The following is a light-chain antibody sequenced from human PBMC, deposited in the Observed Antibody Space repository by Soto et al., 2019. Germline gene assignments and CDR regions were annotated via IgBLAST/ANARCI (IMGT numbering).Light chain of an antibody. V-gene: IGLV1-44*01. CDR3: QSYDTGLTGHVL. CDR2: AST. J-gene: IGLJ2*01. CDR1: SSNIGGNT. Sequence: QSVLTQPPSASGTPGQRVTISCSGSSSNIGGNTVNWYQQLPGTAPKLLIYASTNRPSGVPDRFSGSKSDTSASLAITGLQIDDEADYYCQSYDTGLTGHVLFGGGTKLTVL.